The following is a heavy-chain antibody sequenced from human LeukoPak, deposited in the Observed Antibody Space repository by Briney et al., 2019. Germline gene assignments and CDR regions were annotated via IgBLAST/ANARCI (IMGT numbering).Heavy chain of an antibody. V-gene: IGHV1-18*01. D-gene: IGHD6-13*01. CDR3: ARQGIAAAADAFDI. J-gene: IGHJ3*02. Sequence: ASVKVSCKASGYTFTSYGISWVRQAPGQGLEWMGWISAYNGNTNYAQKLQGRVTMTTDASTSTAYMELRSLRSDDTAVYYCARQGIAAAADAFDIWGQGTMVTVSS. CDR2: ISAYNGNT. CDR1: GYTFTSYG.